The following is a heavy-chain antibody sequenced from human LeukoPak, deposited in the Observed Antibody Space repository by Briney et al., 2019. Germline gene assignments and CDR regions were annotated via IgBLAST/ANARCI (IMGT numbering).Heavy chain of an antibody. D-gene: IGHD4-23*01. J-gene: IGHJ4*02. V-gene: IGHV4-31*03. Sequence: PSETLSLTCTVSGGSINSAGYYWSWIRQHPGKGLEWIAFIYNSGGTYFNPSLKSRVTISGDTSKNQFSLKLNSVTAADTAVYYCAAHFGGYSEGDIRPGLYYFDYWGQGTLGSVSS. CDR2: IYNSGGT. CDR3: AAHFGGYSEGDIRPGLYYFDY. CDR1: GGSINSAGYY.